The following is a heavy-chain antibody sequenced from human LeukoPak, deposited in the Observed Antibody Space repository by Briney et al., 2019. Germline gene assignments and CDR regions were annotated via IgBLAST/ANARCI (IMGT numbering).Heavy chain of an antibody. CDR2: INPNSGGT. D-gene: IGHD3-22*01. V-gene: IGHV1-2*02. Sequence: GASVKVSCKASGYTFTGYYMHWVRQAPGQGLEWMGWINPNSGGTNYAQKFQGRVTMTRDTSISTAYMELSRLRSDDTAVYYCARDLFSYDSSGRGYWGQGTLVTVSS. CDR3: ARDLFSYDSSGRGY. CDR1: GYTFTGYY. J-gene: IGHJ4*02.